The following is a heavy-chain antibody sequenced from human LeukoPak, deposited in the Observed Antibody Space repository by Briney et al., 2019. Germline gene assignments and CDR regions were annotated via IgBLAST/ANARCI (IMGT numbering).Heavy chain of an antibody. CDR2: IKSKTDGGTT. V-gene: IGHV3-15*01. CDR3: TTGLNDDYVWGSYRYTGNY. J-gene: IGHJ4*02. D-gene: IGHD3-16*02. CDR1: GFTFINAW. Sequence: GGSLRLSCAASGFTFINAWMSWVRQAPGKGLDWVGRIKSKTDGGTTDYAAPVKGRFTIPRDDSKNTLYLQMNSLKTEDTAVYYCTTGLNDDYVWGSYRYTGNYWGQGTLVTVSS.